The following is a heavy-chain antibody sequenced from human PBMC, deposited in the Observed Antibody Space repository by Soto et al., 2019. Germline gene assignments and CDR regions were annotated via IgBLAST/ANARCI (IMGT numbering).Heavy chain of an antibody. D-gene: IGHD4-17*01. CDR3: ARAVTTVVSLPFDP. J-gene: IGHJ5*02. CDR1: GGSISSGGYY. V-gene: IGHV4-31*03. Sequence: SETLSLTCTVSGGSISSGGYYWSWIRQHPGKGLEWIGYIYYSGSTYYNPSLKSRVTISVDTSKNQFSLKLSSVTAADTAVYYCARAVTTVVSLPFDPWGQGTLVTVSS. CDR2: IYYSGST.